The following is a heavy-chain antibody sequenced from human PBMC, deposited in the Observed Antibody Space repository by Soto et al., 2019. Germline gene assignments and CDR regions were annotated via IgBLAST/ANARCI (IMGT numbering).Heavy chain of an antibody. D-gene: IGHD3-22*01. V-gene: IGHV1-18*01. CDR2: ISAYNGNT. CDR1: GYTFTSYG. J-gene: IGHJ5*02. CDR3: AREPDAFKYYGSSGYHTNWFDP. Sequence: ASVKVSCKASGYTFTSYGISWVRQAPGQGLEWMGWISAYNGNTNYAQKLQGRVTMTTDTSTSTAYMELRSLRSDDTAVYYCAREPDAFKYYGSSGYHTNWFDPWGQGTLVTSPQ.